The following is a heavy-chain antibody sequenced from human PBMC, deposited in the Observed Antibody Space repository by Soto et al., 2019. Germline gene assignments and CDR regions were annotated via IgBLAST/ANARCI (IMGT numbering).Heavy chain of an antibody. V-gene: IGHV1-69*04. CDR3: ARDFGYCSGGSCYSDY. CDR2: IIPILGIA. Sequence: SVKVSCKASGGTFSSYTISWVRQAPGQGLEWMGRIIPILGIANYAQKFQGRVTITADKSTSTAYMELSSLRSEDTAVYYCARDFGYCSGGSCYSDYWGQGTLVTVSS. D-gene: IGHD2-15*01. CDR1: GGTFSSYT. J-gene: IGHJ4*02.